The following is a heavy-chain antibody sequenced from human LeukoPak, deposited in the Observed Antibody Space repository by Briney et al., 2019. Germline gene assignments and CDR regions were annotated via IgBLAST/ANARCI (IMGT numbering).Heavy chain of an antibody. D-gene: IGHD3-22*01. Sequence: GGSLRLSCSASGFPFSSYAMHWVRQAPGKGLEYVSAISSNGGSTYYADSVKGRFTISRDNSKNTLYLQVSSLRAGDTAVYYCVKDGNDYDSSGYYYGANLDYWGQGTLVTVSS. V-gene: IGHV3-64D*06. J-gene: IGHJ4*02. CDR1: GFPFSSYA. CDR2: ISSNGGST. CDR3: VKDGNDYDSSGYYYGANLDY.